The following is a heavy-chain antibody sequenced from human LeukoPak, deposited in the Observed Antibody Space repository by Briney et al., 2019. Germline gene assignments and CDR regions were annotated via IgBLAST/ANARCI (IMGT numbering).Heavy chain of an antibody. D-gene: IGHD3-22*01. V-gene: IGHV4-4*07. CDR2: IYTSGST. CDR3: ARNGVNSGYTAFDY. CDR1: GGSISSYY. J-gene: IGHJ4*02. Sequence: PSETLSLTCTVSGGSISSYYWSWIRQPAGKGLEWIGCIYTSGSTNYNPSLKSRVTMSVDTSKNQFSLKLSSVTAADTAVYYCARNGVNSGYTAFDYWGQGTLVTVSS.